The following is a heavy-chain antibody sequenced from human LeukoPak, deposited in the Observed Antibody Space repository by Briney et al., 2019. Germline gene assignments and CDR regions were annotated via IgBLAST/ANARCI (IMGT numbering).Heavy chain of an antibody. CDR2: ISFDGSNK. CDR3: ARSGMATRAFDY. Sequence: GGSLRLSCAASGFIFSSYAMHWVRQAPGKGLKWVAVISFDGSNKYYADSVKGRFTISRDNSKNTLYLQMNSLRSEDTAVYYCARSGMATRAFDYWGQGTLVTVSS. J-gene: IGHJ4*02. V-gene: IGHV3-30-3*01. D-gene: IGHD5-24*01. CDR1: GFIFSSYA.